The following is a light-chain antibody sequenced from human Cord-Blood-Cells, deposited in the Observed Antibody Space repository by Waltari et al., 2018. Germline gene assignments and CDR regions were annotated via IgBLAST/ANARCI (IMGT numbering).Light chain of an antibody. CDR1: SSDVGSYNL. J-gene: IGLJ2*01. V-gene: IGLV2-23*02. CDR3: CSYAGSSTFVV. Sequence: QSALTQSASVSGSPGQSITISCPGTSSDVGSYNLASWYKQHPGKAHKLMIYEVSRRPSGVSNRFSGSKSGNTASLTISGLQAEDEADYYCCSYAGSSTFVVFGGGTKLTVL. CDR2: EVS.